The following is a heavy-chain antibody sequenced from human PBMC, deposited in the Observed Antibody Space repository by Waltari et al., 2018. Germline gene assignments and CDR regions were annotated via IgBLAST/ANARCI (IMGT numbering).Heavy chain of an antibody. V-gene: IGHV4-39*01. J-gene: IGHJ3*02. CDR1: GGSISSSYN. CDR2: MYSTGGT. D-gene: IGHD4-17*01. CDR3: VRPGSTVTPRAFDI. Sequence: QLQLQESGPGLVKPSETLSLNCTSSGGSISSSYNWAWVRQPPGKGLEWVGTMYSTGGTYNNPSLESRLTMSIDTSKNQFSLKLSSVTASDTAFYYCVRPGSTVTPRAFDIWGQGIKVTVSS.